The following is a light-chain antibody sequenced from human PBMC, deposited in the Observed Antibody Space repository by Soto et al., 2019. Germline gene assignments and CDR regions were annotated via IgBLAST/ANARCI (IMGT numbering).Light chain of an antibody. Sequence: QSVLTQPPSASGTPGQRVTISCSGSSSNIGSNTVNWYQQLPGTAPKLLIYSNNQRPSGVPDRLSGSKSGTSASLAISGLQSEDEADYYCAAWDDSLNGFWVFGGGTQLTVL. CDR1: SSNIGSNT. J-gene: IGLJ3*02. CDR3: AAWDDSLNGFWV. CDR2: SNN. V-gene: IGLV1-44*01.